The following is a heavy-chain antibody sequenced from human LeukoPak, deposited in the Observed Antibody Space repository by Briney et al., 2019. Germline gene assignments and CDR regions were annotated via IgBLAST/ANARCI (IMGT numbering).Heavy chain of an antibody. J-gene: IGHJ6*04. Sequence: PSETLSLTCTVYGGSISSYYWSWIRQPPGKGLEWIGYIYYSGSTNYNPSLKSRVTISVDTSKNQFSLKLSSVTAADTAVYYCARVATIGRHYYYGMDVWGKGTTVTVSS. D-gene: IGHD5-12*01. CDR3: ARVATIGRHYYYGMDV. CDR2: IYYSGST. V-gene: IGHV4-59*01. CDR1: GGSISSYY.